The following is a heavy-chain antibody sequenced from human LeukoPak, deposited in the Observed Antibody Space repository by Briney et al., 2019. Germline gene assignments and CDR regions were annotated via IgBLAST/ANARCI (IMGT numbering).Heavy chain of an antibody. CDR3: ARGAYSNYVDYYYMDV. CDR2: MNSNSGGT. V-gene: IGHV1-2*02. D-gene: IGHD4-11*01. J-gene: IGHJ6*03. Sequence: GASVKVSCKASGYTFTNYDIMWVRQATGQGPERMGWMNSNSGGTNYAQKFQSRGTMTRDTSISTPYMELSRLRSDDTAVYYCARGAYSNYVDYYYMDVWGKGTTVTVSS. CDR1: GYTFTNYD.